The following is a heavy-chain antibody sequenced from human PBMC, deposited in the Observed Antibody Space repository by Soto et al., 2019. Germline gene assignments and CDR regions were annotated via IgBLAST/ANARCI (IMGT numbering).Heavy chain of an antibody. Sequence: GGSLRLSCAASGFTVSTDWVYWVRQAPGKGLEWVSVIRSGGNTYYADSVEGRFTISRDNSKNTVYLQMNSLRAEDTAVYYCVRENYYYGMDVWGQGTTVTVS. CDR1: GFTVSTDW. CDR3: VRENYYYGMDV. J-gene: IGHJ6*02. V-gene: IGHV3-66*01. CDR2: IRSGGNT.